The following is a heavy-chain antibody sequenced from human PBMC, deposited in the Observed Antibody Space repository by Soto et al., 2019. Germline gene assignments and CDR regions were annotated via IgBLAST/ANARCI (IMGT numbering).Heavy chain of an antibody. Sequence: QVQLVQSGSEVKKPGASVKVSCKASGYTFITYDINWVRQAPGQGLEWMGWMNPDTGGTGYAQRFQGIIIMTRNTSISTAYLELSSLTSEDTAVYFCTRAQELLPKYWGQGIQVTVSS. J-gene: IGHJ4*02. V-gene: IGHV1-8*01. CDR2: MNPDTGGT. CDR3: TRAQELLPKY. D-gene: IGHD2-21*01. CDR1: GYTFITYD.